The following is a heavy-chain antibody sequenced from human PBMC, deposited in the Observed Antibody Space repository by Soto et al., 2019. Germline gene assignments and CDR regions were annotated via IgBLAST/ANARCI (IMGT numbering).Heavy chain of an antibody. CDR3: AREDSGYDEGFDY. CDR2: IYYSGST. CDR1: GGSISSGGYY. V-gene: IGHV4-31*03. D-gene: IGHD5-12*01. Sequence: PSETLSLTCTVSGGSISSGGYYWSWIRQHPGKGLEWIGYIYYSGSTYYNPSLKSRVTISVDTSKNQFSLKLSSVTAADTAVYYCAREDSGYDEGFDYWGQGTLVTVS. J-gene: IGHJ4*02.